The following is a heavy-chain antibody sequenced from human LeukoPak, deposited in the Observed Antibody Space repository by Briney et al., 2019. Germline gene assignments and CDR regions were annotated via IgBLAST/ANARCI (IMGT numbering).Heavy chain of an antibody. CDR2: IKSDGNIT. Sequence: PGGSLRLSCAASGFTFSNYWMYWGRQAPGKGLVWVSQIKSDGNITNYADSVKGRFTISRDNAKNTLFLQMNSLRAEDTAVYYCGRSGDFWSGSGVAYWGQGTLVTVSS. CDR1: GFTFSNYW. D-gene: IGHD3-3*01. J-gene: IGHJ4*02. V-gene: IGHV3-74*01. CDR3: GRSGDFWSGSGVAY.